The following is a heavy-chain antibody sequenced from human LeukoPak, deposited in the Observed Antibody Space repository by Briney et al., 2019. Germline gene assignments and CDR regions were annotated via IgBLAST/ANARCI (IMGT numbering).Heavy chain of an antibody. CDR2: ISSSSSTI. Sequence: GGSLRLSCAASGFTFSSYSMSWVRQAPGKGLEWVSYISSSSSTIYYADSVKGRFTISRDNAKNSLYLQMNSLRAEDTAVYYCARAPYNPYYYMDVWGKGTTVTVSS. D-gene: IGHD1-14*01. CDR1: GFTFSSYS. CDR3: ARAPYNPYYYMDV. J-gene: IGHJ6*03. V-gene: IGHV3-48*01.